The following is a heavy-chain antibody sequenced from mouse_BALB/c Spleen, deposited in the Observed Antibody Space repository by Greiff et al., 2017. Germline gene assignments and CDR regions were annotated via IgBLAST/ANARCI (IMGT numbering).Heavy chain of an antibody. CDR1: GFTFSDYY. CDR2: ISDGGSYT. V-gene: IGHV5-4*02. J-gene: IGHJ4*01. Sequence: EVKLMESGGGLVKPGGSLKLSCAASGFTFSDYYLYWVRQTPEKRLEWVATISDGGSYTYYPDSVKGRFTISRDNAKNNLYLQMSSLKSEDTAMYYGARSPYDYDGYYAMDYWGQGTSVTVSS. CDR3: ARSPYDYDGYYAMDY. D-gene: IGHD2-4*01.